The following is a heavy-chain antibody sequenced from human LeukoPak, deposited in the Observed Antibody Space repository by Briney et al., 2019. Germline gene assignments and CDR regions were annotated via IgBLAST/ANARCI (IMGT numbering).Heavy chain of an antibody. Sequence: KPSETLSPTCTVSGGSISSYYWSWIRQPPGKGLEWIGYIYYSGSTNYNPSLKSRVTISVDTSKNQFSLKLSSVTAADTAVYYCARDSSSWSSGMDVWGQGTTVTVSS. CDR3: ARDSSSWSSGMDV. CDR2: IYYSGST. V-gene: IGHV4-59*01. D-gene: IGHD6-13*01. CDR1: GGSISSYY. J-gene: IGHJ6*02.